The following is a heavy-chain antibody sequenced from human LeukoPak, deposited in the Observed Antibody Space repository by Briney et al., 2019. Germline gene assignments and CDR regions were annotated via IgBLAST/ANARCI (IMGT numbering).Heavy chain of an antibody. CDR1: GGSNSGIY. D-gene: IGHD2-21*01. CDR3: ARVSAILPTFIDY. Sequence: SETLSLTSSVYGGSNSGIYWVWIRQPPGKGLEWIGEINHSGSTNYNPSLKSRVTISVDTSKNQFSLKLSSVTAADTAVYYCARVSAILPTFIDYWGQGTLVTVSS. CDR2: INHSGST. V-gene: IGHV4-34*01. J-gene: IGHJ4*02.